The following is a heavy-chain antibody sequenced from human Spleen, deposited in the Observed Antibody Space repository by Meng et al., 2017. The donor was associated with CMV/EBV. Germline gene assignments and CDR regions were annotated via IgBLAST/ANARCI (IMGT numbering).Heavy chain of an antibody. CDR1: AAPISSSSYY. V-gene: IGHV4-39*07. J-gene: IGHJ2*01. CDR2: IYYSGST. Sequence: ESLRLSCTVSAAPISSSSYYWGWSRQPPGKGLEWLGSIYYSGSTYYNPSLKSRVTISVDTSKNQFSLKLSSVTAADTAVYYCARVTEAAWNYWYFDLWGRGTLVTVSS. D-gene: IGHD1-20*01. CDR3: ARVTEAAWNYWYFDL.